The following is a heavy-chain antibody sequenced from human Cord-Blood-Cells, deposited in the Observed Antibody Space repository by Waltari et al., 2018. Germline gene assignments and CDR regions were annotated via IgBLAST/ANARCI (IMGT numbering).Heavy chain of an antibody. D-gene: IGHD3-22*01. V-gene: IGHV4-38-2*01. CDR3: ARGSGDSSGYYYYYYYMDV. J-gene: IGHJ6*03. CDR1: GYSISRGYY. CDR2: IYHSGST. Sequence: QVQLQESGPGLVKPSETLSLTCAVSGYSISRGYYWGWIRQPPGKGLEWFGSIYHSGSTYYNPSLKSRVTISVDTSKNQFSLKLSSVTAADTAVYYCARGSGDSSGYYYYYYYMDVWGKGTTVTVSS.